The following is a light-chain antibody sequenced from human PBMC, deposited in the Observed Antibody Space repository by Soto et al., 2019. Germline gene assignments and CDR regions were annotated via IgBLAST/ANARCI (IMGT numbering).Light chain of an antibody. CDR1: QTISSW. Sequence: STSPLSGSFGYTVTITCRASQTISSWLAWYQQKPGKAPKLLIYDASSLESGVPSRFSGSGSGTEFTLTISSLQPDNFATYYCQQYNSYSWTFGQGTKVDIK. J-gene: IGKJ1*01. CDR3: QQYNSYSWT. CDR2: DAS. V-gene: IGKV1-5*01.